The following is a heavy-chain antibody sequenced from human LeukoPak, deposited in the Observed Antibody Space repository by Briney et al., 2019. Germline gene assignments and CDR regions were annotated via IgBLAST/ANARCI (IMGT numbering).Heavy chain of an antibody. CDR2: INHSGST. V-gene: IGHV4-34*01. Sequence: SDTLSLTCAVYGGSFSGYYWSWIRQPPGKGLEWIGEINHSGSTNYNPSLKSRVTISVDTSKNQFSLKLSSVTAADTAVYYCARQTIAAAATGWFDPWGQGTLVTVSS. CDR3: ARQTIAAAATGWFDP. J-gene: IGHJ5*02. CDR1: GGSFSGYY. D-gene: IGHD6-13*01.